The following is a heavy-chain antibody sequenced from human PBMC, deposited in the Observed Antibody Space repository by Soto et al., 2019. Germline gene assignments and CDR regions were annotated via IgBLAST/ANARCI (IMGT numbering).Heavy chain of an antibody. J-gene: IGHJ5*02. V-gene: IGHV3-23*01. D-gene: IGHD3-10*01. CDR3: AKSRRITMVRGVDNWFDP. CDR1: GFTFSSYA. CDR2: ISGSGGST. Sequence: GGSLRLSCAASGFTFSSYAMSWVRQAPGKGLEWVSAISGSGGSTYYADSVKGRFTISRDNSKNTLYLQMNSLRAEDTAVYYCAKSRRITMVRGVDNWFDPWGQGTLVTVSS.